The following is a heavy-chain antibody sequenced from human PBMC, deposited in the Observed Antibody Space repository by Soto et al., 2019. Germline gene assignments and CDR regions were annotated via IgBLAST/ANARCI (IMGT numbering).Heavy chain of an antibody. CDR1: GYSISSGYF. CDR2: IYYTGST. Sequence: SETLSLTXGVSGYSISSGYFWVWIRQPPGKGLEWMGSIYYTGSTYYNPSLLTRITISVDTSKNQFSLKLSSVTAADTALYYCAREYYDFWSGEYHNGMDVWGPGTTVTVSS. CDR3: AREYYDFWSGEYHNGMDV. J-gene: IGHJ6*02. V-gene: IGHV4-38-2*02. D-gene: IGHD3-3*01.